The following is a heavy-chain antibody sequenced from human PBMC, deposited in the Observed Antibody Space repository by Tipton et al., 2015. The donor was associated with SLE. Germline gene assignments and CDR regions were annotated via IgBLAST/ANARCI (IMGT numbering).Heavy chain of an antibody. Sequence: SLRLSCAASGFTFSSYWMHWVRQAPGKGLEWVAFIRFDGTITYYSDSVKGRFTVSRDNSKNTVYLSMNSLRADDTAVYYCARPLGYCSGGGCYLGDDALDVWGQGTMVTVSS. V-gene: IGHV3-30*02. CDR2: IRFDGTIT. D-gene: IGHD2-15*01. CDR1: GFTFSSYW. CDR3: ARPLGYCSGGGCYLGDDALDV. J-gene: IGHJ3*01.